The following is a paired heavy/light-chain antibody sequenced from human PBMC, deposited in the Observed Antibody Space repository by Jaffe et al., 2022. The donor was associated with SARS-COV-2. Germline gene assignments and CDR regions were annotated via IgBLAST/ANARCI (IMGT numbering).Light chain of an antibody. V-gene: IGKV1-12*01. Sequence: DIQMTQSPSSVSASVGDRVTITCRASQGISNSLAWFQQKPGKAPELLIYAASSLQSGVPSRFSGSGSETDFTLTISGLQPEDFATYYCEQTRSFPHSFGPGTKVDIK. CDR3: EQTRSFPHS. J-gene: IGKJ3*01. CDR2: AAS. CDR1: QGISNS.
Heavy chain of an antibody. V-gene: IGHV3-43D*03. Sequence: EVQLVESGGVVVQPGGSLRLSCASSGFTFGSYAMQWVRQAPGKGLEWVSLISWNGGDAFYADSVKGRFIISRDNRENTLYLQMNSLKVEDTALYYCAKERRGFYMEVWGKGTTVTVS. CDR1: GFTFGSYA. CDR3: AKERRGFYMEV. D-gene: IGHD6-25*01. CDR2: ISWNGGDA. J-gene: IGHJ6*03.